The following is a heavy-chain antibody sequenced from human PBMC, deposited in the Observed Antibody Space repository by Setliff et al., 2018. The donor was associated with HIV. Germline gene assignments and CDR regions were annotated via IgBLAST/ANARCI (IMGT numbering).Heavy chain of an antibody. CDR1: GGSIGTTTYY. Sequence: SETLSLTCAVSGGSIGTTTYYWGWIRQPPGKGLEWIGSIYYNGITYYNPSLKGRFTISVDTSKNQFSLKVTSVTAADTAVYYCARRIFHSPFPSFDSWGQGTLVTVSS. V-gene: IGHV4-39*01. CDR2: IYYNGIT. J-gene: IGHJ4*02. D-gene: IGHD2-15*01. CDR3: ARRIFHSPFPSFDS.